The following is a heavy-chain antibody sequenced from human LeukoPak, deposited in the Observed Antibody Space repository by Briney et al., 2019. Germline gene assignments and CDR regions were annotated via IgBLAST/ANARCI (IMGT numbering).Heavy chain of an antibody. CDR1: GDSVSSNSAA. CDR2: TYYRSKWYN. V-gene: IGHV6-1*01. Sequence: SQTLSLTCAISGDSVSSNSAAWNWIRQSPSGGLEWLGRTYYRSKWYNDYAVSVKSRITINPDTSKNQFSLQLNSVTPEDTAVYYCARGVATGGKNWFDPWGQGTLVTVSS. D-gene: IGHD5-12*01. J-gene: IGHJ5*02. CDR3: ARGVATGGKNWFDP.